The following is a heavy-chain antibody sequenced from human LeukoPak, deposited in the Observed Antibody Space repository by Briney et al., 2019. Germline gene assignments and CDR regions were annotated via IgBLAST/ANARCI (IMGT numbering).Heavy chain of an antibody. CDR2: IYYSGST. Sequence: SQTLSLTCTVSGGSISSGGYYWSWIRQHPGTGLEWIGYIYYSGSTYYNPSLKSLVTISVDTSKNQFSLKLSSVTAADTAVYYCARGGTGESTVTYPYYYYGMDVWGQGTTVTVSS. J-gene: IGHJ6*02. CDR1: GGSISSGGYY. D-gene: IGHD4-17*01. CDR3: ARGGTGESTVTYPYYYYGMDV. V-gene: IGHV4-31*01.